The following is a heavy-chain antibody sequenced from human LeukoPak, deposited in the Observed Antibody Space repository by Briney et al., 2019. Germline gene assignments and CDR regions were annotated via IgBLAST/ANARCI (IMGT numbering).Heavy chain of an antibody. V-gene: IGHV1-24*01. J-gene: IGHJ5*02. CDR2: FDPEDGET. D-gene: IGHD3-10*01. Sequence: ASVKVSFKVSGYTLTELSMHWVRQAPGKGLEWMGGFDPEDGETIYAQKFQGRVTMTEDTSTDTAYMELSSLRSEDTAVYYCATVGITMVRGVIQYNWFDPWGQGTLVTVSS. CDR3: ATVGITMVRGVIQYNWFDP. CDR1: GYTLTELS.